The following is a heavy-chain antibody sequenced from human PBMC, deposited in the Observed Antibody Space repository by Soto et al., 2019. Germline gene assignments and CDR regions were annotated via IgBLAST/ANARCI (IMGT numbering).Heavy chain of an antibody. J-gene: IGHJ6*02. D-gene: IGHD3-10*01. CDR1: GYTFTSYG. CDR3: ALWFGEFPNHYYYYGMDV. CDR2: ISAYNGNT. V-gene: IGHV1-18*01. Sequence: ASVKVSCKASGYTFTSYGISWVRQAPGQGLEWTGWISAYNGNTNYAQKLQGRVTMTTDTSTSTAYMELRSLRSDDTAVYYCALWFGEFPNHYYYYGMDVWGQGTTVTVSS.